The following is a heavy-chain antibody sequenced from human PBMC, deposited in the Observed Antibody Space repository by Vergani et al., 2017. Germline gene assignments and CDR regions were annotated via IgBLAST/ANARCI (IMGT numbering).Heavy chain of an antibody. CDR2: IYYSGST. Sequence: QVQLQESGPGLVKPSETLSLTCTVSGGSISSYYWSWIRQPPGKGLEWIGYIYYSGSTNSNPSLKSRVTISVDTSKNQFSLKLSSVTAADTAVYYCARDLPLDYVGAFDIWGQGTMVTVSS. D-gene: IGHD3/OR15-3a*01. CDR1: GGSISSYY. J-gene: IGHJ3*02. CDR3: ARDLPLDYVGAFDI. V-gene: IGHV4-59*01.